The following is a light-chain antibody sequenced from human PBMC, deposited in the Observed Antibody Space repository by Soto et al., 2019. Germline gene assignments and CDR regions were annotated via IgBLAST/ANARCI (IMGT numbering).Light chain of an antibody. V-gene: IGKV3D-11*01. CDR1: QGVNTR. CDR3: QQRSNWPWT. J-gene: IGKJ1*01. CDR2: LTS. Sequence: EIVLTQSPATLSSFPGDRVTLSCRASQGVNTRLAWYQHRPGQAPRLLIYLTSNRAAGIPARFSGSGSGTDFTLTISSLEPEDFAVYYCQQRSNWPWTFGQGTKVDI.